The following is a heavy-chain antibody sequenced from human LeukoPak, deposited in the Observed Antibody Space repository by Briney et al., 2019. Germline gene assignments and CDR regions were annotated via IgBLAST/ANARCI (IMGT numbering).Heavy chain of an antibody. J-gene: IGHJ4*02. V-gene: IGHV3-9*01. CDR2: ISWNGDTK. CDR1: GFTFDDYA. CDR3: AKARHWYTWGDY. D-gene: IGHD6-13*01. Sequence: PGRSLRLSCTASGFTFDDYAMHWVRQPPGEGLEWVSAISWNGDTKAYADSVKGRFTISRDNAKNSLYLQMNSLRAEDTAFYYCAKARHWYTWGDYWGQGTLVTVSS.